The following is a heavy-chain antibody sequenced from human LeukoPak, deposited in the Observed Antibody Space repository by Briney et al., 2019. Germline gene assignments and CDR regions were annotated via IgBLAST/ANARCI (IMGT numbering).Heavy chain of an antibody. J-gene: IGHJ4*02. CDR2: VYPASGGX. CDR1: GXTXXSYX. D-gene: IGHD1-26*01. V-gene: IGHV1-2*02. Sequence: GASVKVSCKASGXTXXSYXIHXXXXXXXXXXXWVGWVYPASGGXHYAQNFQGRVTMTRDASISTAYMELRGLTSDDTAVYFCVRGGGTAHFDFWGQGTLVTVSS. CDR3: VRGGGTAHFDF.